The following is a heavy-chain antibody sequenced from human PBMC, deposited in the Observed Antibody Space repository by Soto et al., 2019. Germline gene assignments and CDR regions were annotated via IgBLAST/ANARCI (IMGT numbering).Heavy chain of an antibody. CDR1: GGSFSGYY. D-gene: IGHD3-9*01. CDR2: INHSGST. V-gene: IGHV4-34*01. Sequence: PTETLSLTCAVYGGSFSGYYWSWIRQPPGKGLEWIGEINHSGSTNYNPSLKSRVTISVDTSKNQFSLKLSSVTAADTAVYYCARGEFKILTGYFRPRPPFDYWGQGTLVTVSS. J-gene: IGHJ4*02. CDR3: ARGEFKILTGYFRPRPPFDY.